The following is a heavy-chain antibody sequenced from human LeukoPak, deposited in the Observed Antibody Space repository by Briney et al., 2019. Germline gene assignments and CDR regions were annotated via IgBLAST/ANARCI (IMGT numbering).Heavy chain of an antibody. CDR2: IKQDGSET. V-gene: IGHV3-7*01. D-gene: IGHD3-16*01. J-gene: IGHJ4*02. CDR1: GFTFSSYW. Sequence: GGSLRLSCAASGFTFSSYWMGWVRQAPGKGLEWVANIKQDGSETYYVASVEGRFTVSRDNAKNSLFLQMNSLRAEDTAVFYCARDDGGRTVDYWGQGTLVTVSS. CDR3: ARDDGGRTVDY.